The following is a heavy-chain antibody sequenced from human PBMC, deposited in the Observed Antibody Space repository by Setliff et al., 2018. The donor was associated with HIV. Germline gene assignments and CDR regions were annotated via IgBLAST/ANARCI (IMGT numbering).Heavy chain of an antibody. CDR2: IYPGDSDT. CDR3: ARRASKASLDY. J-gene: IGHJ4*02. CDR1: GYSFTNYW. Sequence: GESLKISCKGSGYSFTNYWIGWVRQMPGKGLEWMGIIYPGDSDTRYSPSFQGQVTISADKSINTAYLQWSSLQASDTAMYYCARRASKASLDYWGQGTLVTVSS. V-gene: IGHV5-51*01.